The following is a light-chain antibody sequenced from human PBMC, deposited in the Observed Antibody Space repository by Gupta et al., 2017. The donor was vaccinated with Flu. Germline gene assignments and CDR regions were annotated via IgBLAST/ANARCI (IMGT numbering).Light chain of an antibody. CDR2: WAS. Sequence: TCKSSQSILYSSNNKNYLAWYQQKPGQPPKLLIYWASTRKSGVPDRFSGSGSGTDFTLTLNSLQAEDVAVYYCQQYYSIPQTFGQGTKVEIK. CDR3: QQYYSIPQT. V-gene: IGKV4-1*01. J-gene: IGKJ1*01. CDR1: QSILYSSNNKNY.